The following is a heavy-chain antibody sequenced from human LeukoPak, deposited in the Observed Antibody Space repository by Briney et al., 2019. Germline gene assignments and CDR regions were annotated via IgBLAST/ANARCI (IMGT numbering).Heavy chain of an antibody. D-gene: IGHD5-24*01. CDR3: ASMATTAIDY. CDR1: GGSISSHY. Sequence: SETLSLTCTVSGGSISSHYWSWIRQPPGKGLEWIGYIYYSGSTNYNPSLKSRVTISVDTSKNQFSLKLSSVTAADTAVYYCASMATTAIDYWGQGTLVTVSS. V-gene: IGHV4-59*11. CDR2: IYYSGST. J-gene: IGHJ4*02.